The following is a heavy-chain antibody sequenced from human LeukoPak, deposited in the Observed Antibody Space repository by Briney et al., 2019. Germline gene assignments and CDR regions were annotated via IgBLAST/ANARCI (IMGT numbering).Heavy chain of an antibody. CDR2: INPNSGGT. D-gene: IGHD3/OR15-3a*01. Sequence: ASVRVSCKASGYTFTGYYIHWVRQAPGQGLEWMGWINPNSGGTNYAQNFQGRVTTTRDTSIGTAFMELSRLTSDDTAVYYCARGGTRAFDIWGQGTMVTVSS. V-gene: IGHV1-2*02. CDR3: ARGGTRAFDI. J-gene: IGHJ3*02. CDR1: GYTFTGYY.